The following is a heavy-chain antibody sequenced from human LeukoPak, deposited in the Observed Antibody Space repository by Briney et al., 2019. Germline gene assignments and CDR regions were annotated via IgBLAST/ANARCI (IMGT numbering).Heavy chain of an antibody. V-gene: IGHV1-69*05. CDR1: GGTFSSYA. CDR2: IVPIFGTA. J-gene: IGHJ4*02. CDR3: ASGYYYDSSGYSFDY. D-gene: IGHD3-22*01. Sequence: SVKVSCKASGGTFSSYAISWVRQAPGQGLEWMGGIVPIFGTANYAQKFQGRVTITTDESTSTAYMELSSLRSEDTAVYYCASGYYYDSSGYSFDYWGQGTLVTVSS.